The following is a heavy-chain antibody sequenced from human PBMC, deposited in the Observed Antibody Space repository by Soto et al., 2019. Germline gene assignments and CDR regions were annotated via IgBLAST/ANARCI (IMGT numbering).Heavy chain of an antibody. CDR2: INPSGGST. CDR1: GYTFTSYY. Sequence: GASVKVSCKASGYTFTSYYMHWVRQAPGQGLEWMGIINPSGGSTSYAQKFQGRVTMTRDTATSTVYMELSSLRSEDTAVYYCATRLRLLSHYDYYGMDVWGQGTTVTVSS. D-gene: IGHD5-18*01. J-gene: IGHJ6*02. V-gene: IGHV1-46*01. CDR3: ATRLRLLSHYDYYGMDV.